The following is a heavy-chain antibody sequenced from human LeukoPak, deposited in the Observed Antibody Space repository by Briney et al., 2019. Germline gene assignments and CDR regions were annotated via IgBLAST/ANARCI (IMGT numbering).Heavy chain of an antibody. Sequence: GGSLRLSCAASGFTFSSYAMSWVRQAPGKGLEWVSTITGSGGTTYYADSVKGRFTISRDNSKNTLYLQMNSLRAEDTAVYYCAKDPVRFLEWLYYFDYWGQGTLVTVSS. CDR2: ITGSGGTT. D-gene: IGHD3-3*01. V-gene: IGHV3-23*01. CDR1: GFTFSSYA. CDR3: AKDPVRFLEWLYYFDY. J-gene: IGHJ4*02.